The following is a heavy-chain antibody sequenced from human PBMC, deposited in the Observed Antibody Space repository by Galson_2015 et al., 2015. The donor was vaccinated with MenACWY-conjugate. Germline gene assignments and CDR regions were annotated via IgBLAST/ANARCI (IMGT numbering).Heavy chain of an antibody. CDR1: GFTFSSHT. Sequence: SLRLSCAASGFTFSSHTLNWVRQAPGKGLEWVSSISSGSGYVYYADSVKGRFSISRDNAKNTLYLQMNSLRAEDTAVYYCARAYCTGTSCAGSFDPWGQGTLVTVSS. CDR3: ARAYCTGTSCAGSFDP. D-gene: IGHD2-8*02. CDR2: ISSGSGYV. V-gene: IGHV3-21*01. J-gene: IGHJ5*02.